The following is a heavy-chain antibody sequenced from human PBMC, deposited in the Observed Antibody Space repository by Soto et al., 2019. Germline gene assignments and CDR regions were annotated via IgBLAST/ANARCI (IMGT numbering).Heavy chain of an antibody. Sequence: QEQLVESGGGVVQPGKSLRLSCAASGFTFNTYGMHWVRQAPGKGLEWVAVISYDGSEKYYVDSVKGRFTISKDNSKNTLYLQMNSLRHEDTAVYYCAKSPNFYCSSPNCYKYYFDPWGQGTRVTVSS. CDR2: ISYDGSEK. CDR3: AKSPNFYCSSPNCYKYYFDP. J-gene: IGHJ4*02. D-gene: IGHD2-2*02. CDR1: GFTFNTYG. V-gene: IGHV3-30*18.